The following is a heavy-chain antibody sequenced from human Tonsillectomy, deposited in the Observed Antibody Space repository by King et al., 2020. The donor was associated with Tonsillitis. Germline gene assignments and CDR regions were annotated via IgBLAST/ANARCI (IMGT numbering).Heavy chain of an antibody. D-gene: IGHD3-22*01. J-gene: IGHJ4*02. CDR1: GFTFSIYA. CDR2: IRYDVSNK. Sequence: QVKLVESGGGVVQPGGSLRLSCAASGFTFSIYAMHWVRQAPGKGLEWVTFIRYDVSNKYYADSVKGRFLISRDNSKNTLYLQMNSLRVEDTAVYYWASGNDPYYDTSGYLGDYWGQGTLVTVSS. CDR3: ASGNDPYYDTSGYLGDY. V-gene: IGHV3-30*02.